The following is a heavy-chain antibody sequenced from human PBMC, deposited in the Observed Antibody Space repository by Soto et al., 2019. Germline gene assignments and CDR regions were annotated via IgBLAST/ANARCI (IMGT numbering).Heavy chain of an antibody. V-gene: IGHV3-33*01. J-gene: IGHJ6*02. CDR3: ARAGSGYYGMDV. CDR2: IWYDGSNK. Sequence: AGGSLRLSCAASGFTFSSYGMHWVRQAPGKGLEWVAVIWYDGSNKYYADSVKGRFTISRDNSKNTLYLQMNSLRAEDTAVYYCARAGSGYYGMDVWGQGTTVTVSS. CDR1: GFTFSSYG. D-gene: IGHD3-22*01.